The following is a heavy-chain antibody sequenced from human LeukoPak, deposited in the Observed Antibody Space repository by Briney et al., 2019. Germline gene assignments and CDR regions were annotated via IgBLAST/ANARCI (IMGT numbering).Heavy chain of an antibody. V-gene: IGHV3-48*04. CDR1: GFTFSSYS. D-gene: IGHD3-9*01. CDR2: ISSSSSTI. CDR3: ARGGAILTGYYLRAFGI. Sequence: GGSLRLSCAASGFTFSSYSMNWVRQAPGEGLEWVSYISSSSSTIYYADSVKGRFTISRDNAKNSLYLQMNSLRAEDTAVYYCARGGAILTGYYLRAFGIWGQGTMVTVSS. J-gene: IGHJ3*02.